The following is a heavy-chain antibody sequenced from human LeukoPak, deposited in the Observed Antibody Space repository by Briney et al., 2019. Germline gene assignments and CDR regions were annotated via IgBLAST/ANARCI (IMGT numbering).Heavy chain of an antibody. J-gene: IGHJ3*02. CDR2: IKQDGSEK. CDR3: ARDRYSGTYLGASDI. Sequence: GGSLRLSCAASGFTFSNFWMSWVRQAPGTGLEWVANIKQDGSEKNYVDSVRGRFTISRDNAKNSLFLQMNSLRAEDTAVYYCARDRYSGTYLGASDIWGQGTMVTVSS. CDR1: GFTFSNFW. V-gene: IGHV3-7*01. D-gene: IGHD1-26*01.